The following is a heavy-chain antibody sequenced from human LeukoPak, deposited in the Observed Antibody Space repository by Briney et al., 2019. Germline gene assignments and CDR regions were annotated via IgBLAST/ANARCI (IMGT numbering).Heavy chain of an antibody. D-gene: IGHD3-16*01. V-gene: IGHV3-48*01. J-gene: IGHJ6*03. CDR3: ARRSEFGVLYYMDV. CDR2: ISGSSGTI. Sequence: ETLSLTCAVSGYSISSGYHWGWIRQSPGKGLEWVSYISGSSGTIYYADSVQGRFTISRDNAKSSLYLQMNSLRAEDTAVYYCARRSEFGVLYYMDVWGKGTTVTVSS. CDR1: GYSISSGYH.